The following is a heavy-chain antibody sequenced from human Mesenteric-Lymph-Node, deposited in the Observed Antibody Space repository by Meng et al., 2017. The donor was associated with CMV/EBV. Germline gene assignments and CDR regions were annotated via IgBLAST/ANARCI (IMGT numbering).Heavy chain of an antibody. V-gene: IGHV3-23*01. CDR2: ISGTGVTT. D-gene: IGHD1-26*01. CDR3: AKAFSGSYYYYYGLDV. Sequence: GGSLRLSCAASGFTFGSYAMTWVRQAPGKGLEWVSGISGTGVTTYYADSVKGRFTISRGNSRNTLYLQMNSLRAEDTAVYFCAKAFSGSYYYYYGLDVWGQGTTVTVSS. J-gene: IGHJ6*02. CDR1: GFTFGSYA.